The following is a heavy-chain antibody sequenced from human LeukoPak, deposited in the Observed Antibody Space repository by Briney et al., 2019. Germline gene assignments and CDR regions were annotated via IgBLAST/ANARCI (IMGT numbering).Heavy chain of an antibody. CDR3: ARPAVVVTTPNDAFDI. CDR2: IYPGDSDT. Sequence: GGSLKISCKGSGYSFTSYWVGWVRQMPGKGLEWMGIIYPGDSDTRYSPSFQGQVTISADKSISTAYLQWSSLKASDTAMYYGARPAVVVTTPNDAFDIWGQGTMVTVSS. J-gene: IGHJ3*02. CDR1: GYSFTSYW. D-gene: IGHD3-22*01. V-gene: IGHV5-51*01.